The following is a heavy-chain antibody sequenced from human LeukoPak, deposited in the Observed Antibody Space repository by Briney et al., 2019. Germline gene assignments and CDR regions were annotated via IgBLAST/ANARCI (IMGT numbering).Heavy chain of an antibody. CDR1: EFTFSSYW. Sequence: GGSLRLSCAASEFTFSSYWMSWVRQAPGKGLEWVAYIKHDGSEKYYVDSVKGRFTISRDNAKNSLYLQMNSLRAEDTAVYYCARDRGSKYYFDYWGQGTLVTVSS. D-gene: IGHD5-12*01. J-gene: IGHJ4*02. V-gene: IGHV3-7*05. CDR2: IKHDGSEK. CDR3: ARDRGSKYYFDY.